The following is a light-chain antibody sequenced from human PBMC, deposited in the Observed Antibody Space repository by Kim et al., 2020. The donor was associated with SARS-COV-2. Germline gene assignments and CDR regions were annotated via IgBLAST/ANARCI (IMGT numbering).Light chain of an antibody. V-gene: IGKV3-11*01. CDR2: DAS. CDR3: LQRSNWPLT. Sequence: LSPGERAPLSCRASQSVNSNLAWYQSKPGQAPRLLIYDASKRATGVPARFSGSGFGTDFTLTISRLEPEDFAVYICLQRSNWPLTFGGGTKVDIK. J-gene: IGKJ4*01. CDR1: QSVNSN.